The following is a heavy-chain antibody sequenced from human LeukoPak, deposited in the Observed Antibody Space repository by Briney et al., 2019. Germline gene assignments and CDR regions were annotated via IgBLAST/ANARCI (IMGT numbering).Heavy chain of an antibody. CDR1: GYTFTSYA. CDR2: ISGYNGKT. D-gene: IGHD3-10*01. J-gene: IGHJ6*03. CDR3: ARVPIPEVLWFGEEQGGYYYYYMDV. V-gene: IGHV1-18*01. Sequence: ASVKVSCKASGYTFTSYAMNWVRQAPGQGLEWMGWISGYNGKTNYAQKLQGRVTMTTDTSTSTAYMELRSLRSDDTAMYYCARVPIPEVLWFGEEQGGYYYYYMDVWGKGTTATISS.